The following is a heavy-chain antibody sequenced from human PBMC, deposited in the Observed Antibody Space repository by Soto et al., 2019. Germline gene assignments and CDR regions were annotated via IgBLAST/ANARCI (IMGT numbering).Heavy chain of an antibody. J-gene: IGHJ4*02. Sequence: SETLSLTCTVSGGSISSPHHWGWIRQPPGKGLEWIGSVFYSGRPYYSPSFKSRITVSIDTSNNQFSLRVRSVTATDTAVYFCARHYNTGAFFDYWGQGNLVTVSS. CDR3: ARHYNTGAFFDY. D-gene: IGHD1-20*01. V-gene: IGHV4-39*01. CDR2: VFYSGRP. CDR1: GGSISSPHH.